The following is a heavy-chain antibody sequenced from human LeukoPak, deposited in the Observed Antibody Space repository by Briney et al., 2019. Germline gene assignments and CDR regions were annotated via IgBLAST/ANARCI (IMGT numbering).Heavy chain of an antibody. D-gene: IGHD1-26*01. Sequence: GGSLRLSCAASGFTFSSNSMNWVRQAPGKGLEWVSYISSSSTTIFYADSLKGRFTISRDNAKNSLYLQMNGLRDEDTAVYYCARGRSGNYFDYWGQGTLLTVSS. CDR3: ARGRSGNYFDY. CDR2: ISSSSTTI. J-gene: IGHJ4*02. V-gene: IGHV3-48*02. CDR1: GFTFSSNS.